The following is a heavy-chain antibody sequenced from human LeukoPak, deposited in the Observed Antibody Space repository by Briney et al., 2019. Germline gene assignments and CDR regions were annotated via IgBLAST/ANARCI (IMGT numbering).Heavy chain of an antibody. J-gene: IGHJ4*02. V-gene: IGHV3-74*01. CDR2: INSDGSIT. Sequence: PGGSLRLSCAVSGFTFSDSWMHWVRQAPGKGLVWVSRINSDGSITAYADSVKGRFTISRDNAKNTLYLQMNSLRAEDTAVYYCARDIVDYYGSGSYTFDYWGQGTLVTVSS. CDR3: ARDIVDYYGSGSYTFDY. D-gene: IGHD3-10*01. CDR1: GFTFSDSW.